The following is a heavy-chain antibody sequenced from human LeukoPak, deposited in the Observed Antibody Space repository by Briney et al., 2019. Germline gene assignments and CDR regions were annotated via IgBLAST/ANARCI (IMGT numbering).Heavy chain of an antibody. V-gene: IGHV2-5*02. CDR1: GGSISSSSYY. J-gene: IGHJ4*02. CDR3: AHSKEYGDYYDY. D-gene: IGHD4-17*01. CDR2: IYWDDDK. Sequence: TLSLTCTVSGGSISSSSYYWGWIRQPPGKALEWLALIYWDDDKRYSPSLKSRLTITKDTSKNQVVLTMTNMDPVDTATYYCAHSKEYGDYYDYWGQGTLVTVSS.